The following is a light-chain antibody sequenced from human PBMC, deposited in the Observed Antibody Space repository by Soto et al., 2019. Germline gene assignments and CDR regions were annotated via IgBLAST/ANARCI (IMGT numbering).Light chain of an antibody. CDR2: GVS. CDR3: QQYGTSPPT. V-gene: IGKV3-20*01. J-gene: IGKJ2*01. CDR1: HSVNSDQ. Sequence: ELVLTQSPGTLSFSPGERATLSCRARHSVNSDQLAWYQQKPGKAPRLLIYGVSSRATGIPDRFSGSGSGTDFTLTVSRLEPEDFAVFYCQQYGTSPPTFGQGTKVDIK.